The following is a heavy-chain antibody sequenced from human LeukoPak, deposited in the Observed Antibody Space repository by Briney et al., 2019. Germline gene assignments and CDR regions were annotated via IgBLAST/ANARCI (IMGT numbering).Heavy chain of an antibody. CDR3: AKSPYSYGADY. CDR1: GFTFSSYW. Sequence: GGSLRLSCAASGFTFSSYWMSWVRQASGKGLEWVANIKQDGSEKYYVDSVKGRFTISRDNAKDSLYLQMNSLRAEDTAVYYCAKSPYSYGADYWGQGTLVTVSS. V-gene: IGHV3-7*01. CDR2: IKQDGSEK. J-gene: IGHJ4*02. D-gene: IGHD5-18*01.